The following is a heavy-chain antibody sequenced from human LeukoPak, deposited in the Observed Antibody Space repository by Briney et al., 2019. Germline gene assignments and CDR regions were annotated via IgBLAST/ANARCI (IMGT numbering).Heavy chain of an antibody. CDR1: GFIVSSNY. CDR3: ARAKRYYYYGMDV. CDR2: IYSGGST. J-gene: IGHJ6*02. V-gene: IGHV3-66*01. Sequence: GGSLRLSCAASGFIVSSNYMSWVRQAPGKGLEWVSVIYSGGSTYYADSAKGRFTISRDNSKNTLYLQMNSLRAEDTAVYYCARAKRYYYYGMDVWGQGTTVTVSS.